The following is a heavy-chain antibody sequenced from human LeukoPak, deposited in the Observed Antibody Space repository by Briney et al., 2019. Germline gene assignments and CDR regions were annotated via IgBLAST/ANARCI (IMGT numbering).Heavy chain of an antibody. CDR1: GGSFSGYY. V-gene: IGHV4-34*01. CDR3: ARRRYYYDSSGYWPLEYYFDY. D-gene: IGHD3-22*01. CDR2: INHSGST. J-gene: IGHJ4*02. Sequence: PSETLSLTCAVYGGSFSGYYWSWIRQPPGKGLEWIGEINHSGSTNYNPSLKSRVTISVDTSKNQFSLKLSSVTAADTAVYYCARRRYYYDSSGYWPLEYYFDYWGQGTLVTVSS.